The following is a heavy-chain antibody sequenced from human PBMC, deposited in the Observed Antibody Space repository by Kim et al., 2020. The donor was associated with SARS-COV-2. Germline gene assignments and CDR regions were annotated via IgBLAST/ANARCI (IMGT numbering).Heavy chain of an antibody. CDR2: RGNT. V-gene: IGHV4-4*09. Sequence: RGNTNYIPSLKSRVTISIDTSKNQCSLKLSSVTAADTAVYYCARRGGMDVWGQGTTVTVSS. J-gene: IGHJ6*02. CDR3: ARRGGMDV.